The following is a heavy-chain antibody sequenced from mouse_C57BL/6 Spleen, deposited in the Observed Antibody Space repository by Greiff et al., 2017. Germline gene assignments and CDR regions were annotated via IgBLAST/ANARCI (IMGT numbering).Heavy chain of an antibody. Sequence: EVQLQESVAELVRPGASVKLSCTASGFNIKNTYMHWVKQRPEQGLEWIGRIDPANGNTKYAPKFPGKATITADTSSNTAYLQLSSLTSEDTAIYYCARSDYGSSYRYAMDYWGQGTSVTVSS. CDR3: ARSDYGSSYRYAMDY. CDR2: IDPANGNT. V-gene: IGHV14-3*01. J-gene: IGHJ4*01. CDR1: GFNIKNTY. D-gene: IGHD1-1*01.